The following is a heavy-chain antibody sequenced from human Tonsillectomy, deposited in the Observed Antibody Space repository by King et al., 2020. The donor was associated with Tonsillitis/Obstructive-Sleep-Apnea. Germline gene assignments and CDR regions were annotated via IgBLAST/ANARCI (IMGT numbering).Heavy chain of an antibody. CDR1: GYSFTNYW. J-gene: IGHJ5*02. D-gene: IGHD1-14*01. V-gene: IGHV5-51*01. CDR2: IYPGDSDT. Sequence: VQLVESGAEVKKPGESLKISCKGSGYSFTNYWIGWVRQMPGKGLEWMGIIYPGDSDTRYSPSFQGQVTISVDRSISTAYLQWSSLKASDTAMYYCARPEARANNWFDPWGQGTLVTVSS. CDR3: ARPEARANNWFDP.